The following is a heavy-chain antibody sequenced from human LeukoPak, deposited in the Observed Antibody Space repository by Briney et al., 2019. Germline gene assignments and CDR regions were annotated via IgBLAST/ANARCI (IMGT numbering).Heavy chain of an antibody. J-gene: IGHJ5*02. CDR3: ARGETVKPKAT. D-gene: IGHD4-17*01. V-gene: IGHV3-66*01. CDR2: IYSGGST. Sequence: GGSLRLSCAASGFTVSSNYMSWVRQAPGKGLEWVSVIYSGGSTYYADSVKGRFTISRDNSKNTLYLQMNSLRAEDTAVYYCARGETVKPKATWGQGTLVTVSS. CDR1: GFTVSSNY.